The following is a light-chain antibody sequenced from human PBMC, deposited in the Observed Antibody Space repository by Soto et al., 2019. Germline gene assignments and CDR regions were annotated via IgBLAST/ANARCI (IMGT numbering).Light chain of an antibody. CDR3: QQHYSFPIT. CDR2: WAS. V-gene: IGKV4-1*01. J-gene: IGKJ5*01. CDR1: QSILSSSDNRNY. Sequence: DMGMTQSPDVLAVSLGERATMNCKSSQSILSSSDNRNYLACHHHKPGQPPKVRIYWASTRESGVPDRISGSGSGTDFTLTISSLQAEDMAVYYSQQHYSFPITFRQATRLEI.